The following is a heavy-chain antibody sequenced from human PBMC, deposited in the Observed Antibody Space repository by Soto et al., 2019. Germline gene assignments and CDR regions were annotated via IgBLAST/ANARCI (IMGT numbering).Heavy chain of an antibody. V-gene: IGHV1-2*02. CDR2: INPNSGGT. J-gene: IGHJ5*02. CDR3: ARDYRYYDSSGHEGVNWFDP. D-gene: IGHD3-22*01. Sequence: ASVKVSCKASGYTFTGYYMHWVRQAPGQGLEWMGWINPNSGGTNYAQKFQGRVTMTRDTSISTAYMELSRLRSDDTAVYYCARDYRYYDSSGHEGVNWFDPWGQGTLVTVSS. CDR1: GYTFTGYY.